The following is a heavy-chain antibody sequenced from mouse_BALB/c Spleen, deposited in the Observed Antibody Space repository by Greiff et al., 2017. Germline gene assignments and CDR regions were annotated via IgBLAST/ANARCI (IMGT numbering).Heavy chain of an antibody. CDR2: IDPANGNT. CDR1: GFNIKDTY. CDR3: ARKDYGSSYGYFDV. D-gene: IGHD1-1*01. J-gene: IGHJ1*01. V-gene: IGHV14-3*02. Sequence: EVKLVESGAELVKPGASVKLSCTASGFNIKDTYMHWVKQRPEQGLEWIGRIDPANGNTKYDPKFQGKATITADTSSNTAYLQLSSLTSEDTAVYYCARKDYGSSYGYFDVWGAGTTVTVSS.